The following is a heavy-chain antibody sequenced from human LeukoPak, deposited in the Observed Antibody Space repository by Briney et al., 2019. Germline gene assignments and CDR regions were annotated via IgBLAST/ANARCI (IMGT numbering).Heavy chain of an antibody. V-gene: IGHV1-2*02. Sequence: ASVKGSCKASGYTFTGYYMHWVRQAPGQGLGWMGWINPNSGGTNYAQKFQGRVTMNRDTSISTAYMELSRLRSDDTAVYYCAARRLYSGYEYWGQGTLVTVSS. D-gene: IGHD5-12*01. CDR1: GYTFTGYY. CDR3: AARRLYSGYEY. CDR2: INPNSGGT. J-gene: IGHJ4*02.